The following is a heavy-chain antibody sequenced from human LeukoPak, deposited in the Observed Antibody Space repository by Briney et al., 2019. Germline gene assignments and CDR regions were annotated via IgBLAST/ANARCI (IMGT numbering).Heavy chain of an antibody. V-gene: IGHV1-69*05. CDR2: IIPSFGTA. D-gene: IGHD3-10*01. Sequence: SVKVSCKASGGTFSSYPISWVRQSPGQVLEWMGRIIPSFGTANYAQKFHGSVTITTDESTSTAYMELSSLRSEDMAVYYCARGHYYGSGSYYNVFDMDVWGKGTTVTVSS. J-gene: IGHJ6*03. CDR1: GGTFSSYP. CDR3: ARGHYYGSGSYYNVFDMDV.